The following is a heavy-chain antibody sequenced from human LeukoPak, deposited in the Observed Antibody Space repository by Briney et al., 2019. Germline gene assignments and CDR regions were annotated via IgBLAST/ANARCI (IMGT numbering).Heavy chain of an antibody. CDR1: GDTLNDLS. V-gene: IGHV1-24*01. CDR3: ATGVPVVPAPTYYYYYYFDV. D-gene: IGHD2-2*01. Sequence: ASVKVSCKVSGDTLNDLSMHWVRKSPGGGLEWMRGRDPEDGETIYAQKFQGRLTMTENTSADTVYMELSSLRSEDTAIYYCATGVPVVPAPTYYYYYYFDVWGKGTTVTVSS. CDR2: RDPEDGET. J-gene: IGHJ6*03.